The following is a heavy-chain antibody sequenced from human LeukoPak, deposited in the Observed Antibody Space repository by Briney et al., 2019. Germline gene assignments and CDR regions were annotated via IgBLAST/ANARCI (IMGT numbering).Heavy chain of an antibody. D-gene: IGHD5-12*01. J-gene: IGHJ4*02. Sequence: ASVKVSCKVSGYTLTELSMHWVRQAPGKGLEWMGGFDPEDGETIYAQKFQGRVTMTEDTSTDTAYMELSSLRAEDTAVYYCAKGYSGYDWSLVDYWGQGTLVTVSS. CDR1: GYTLTELS. V-gene: IGHV1-24*01. CDR2: FDPEDGET. CDR3: AKGYSGYDWSLVDY.